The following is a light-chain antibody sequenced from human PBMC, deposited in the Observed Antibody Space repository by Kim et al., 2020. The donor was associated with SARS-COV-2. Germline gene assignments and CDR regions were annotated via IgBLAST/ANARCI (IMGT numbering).Light chain of an antibody. CDR2: AAS. CDR3: QQSYSSPYT. V-gene: IGKV1-39*01. Sequence: DIQMTQSPSSLSASVGDRVTITCRASQNINNYLNWYQQKPGKAPKLLMYAASSLQSGVPSRFSGSGSAIDFTFTISSLQPEDFATYYCQQSYSSPYTFGQGTKLEI. CDR1: QNINNY. J-gene: IGKJ2*01.